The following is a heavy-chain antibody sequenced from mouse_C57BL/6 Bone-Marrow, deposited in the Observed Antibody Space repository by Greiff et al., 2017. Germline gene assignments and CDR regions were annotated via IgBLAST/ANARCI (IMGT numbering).Heavy chain of an antibody. CDR1: GFSFNTYA. CDR3: VRRGYGSSFDY. CDR2: IRSKSNNYAT. D-gene: IGHD1-1*01. V-gene: IGHV10-1*01. Sequence: DVMLVESGGGLVQPKGSLKLSCAASGFSFNTYAMNWVRQAPGKGLEWVARIRSKSNNYATYYADSVKDRFTISRDDSESMLYLQMNNLKTEDTXMYYCVRRGYGSSFDYWGQGTTLTVSS. J-gene: IGHJ2*01.